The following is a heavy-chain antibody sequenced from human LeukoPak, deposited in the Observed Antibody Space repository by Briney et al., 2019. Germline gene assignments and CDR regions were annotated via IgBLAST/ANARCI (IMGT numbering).Heavy chain of an antibody. D-gene: IGHD3-22*01. CDR1: GFTVSSNY. CDR3: AMHTYYYDSSGYY. V-gene: IGHV3-66*02. J-gene: IGHJ4*02. Sequence: GGSLRLSCAASGFTVSSNYMSWVRQAPGKGLEWVSVIYGGGSTYYADSVKGRFTISRDNSKNTVYLQMNSLRAEDTAVYYCAMHTYYYDSSGYYWGQGTLVTVSS. CDR2: IYGGGST.